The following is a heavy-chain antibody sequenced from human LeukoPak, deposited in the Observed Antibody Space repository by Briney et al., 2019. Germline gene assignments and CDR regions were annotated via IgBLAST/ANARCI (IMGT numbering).Heavy chain of an antibody. D-gene: IGHD6-19*01. CDR1: GSSISSGYY. CDR3: ARRAGSGWPTFDY. Sequence: SETLSLTCAVSGSSISSGYYWGWVRQPPGKGLEWIGSIYHSGNSYSNSSLRIRTTIYVETSKHQFFLKVSSVTAADTAVYYCARRAGSGWPTFDYWGQGTLVTVSS. J-gene: IGHJ4*02. CDR2: IYHSGNS. V-gene: IGHV4-38-2*01.